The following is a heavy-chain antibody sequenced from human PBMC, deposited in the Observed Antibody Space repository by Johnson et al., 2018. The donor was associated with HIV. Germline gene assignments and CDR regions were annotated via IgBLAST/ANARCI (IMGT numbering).Heavy chain of an antibody. CDR3: ARGGLGYQNIHDAFDV. J-gene: IGHJ3*01. D-gene: IGHD2-2*01. CDR2: ITWNGRST. Sequence: VQLVESRGVVVQTGGSLRLFCAASGFTFDDYGMSWVRQAPGKGLEWVSGITWNGRSTRYVESVKGRFTISRDNAKNSLYLQMNSLRAEDTALYYCARGGLGYQNIHDAFDVWGQGTMVTVSS. CDR1: GFTFDDYG. V-gene: IGHV3-20*04.